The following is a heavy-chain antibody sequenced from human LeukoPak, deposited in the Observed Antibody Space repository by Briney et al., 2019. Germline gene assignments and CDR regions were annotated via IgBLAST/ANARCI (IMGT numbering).Heavy chain of an antibody. CDR3: ARERGYSYGRGEFDY. CDR2: IIPIFGTA. Sequence: SVKVSCKASGGTFSSYAISWVRQAPGQGLEWMGGIIPIFGTANYAQKLQGRVTMTTDTSTSTAYMELRSLRSDDTAVYYCARERGYSYGRGEFDYWGQGTLVTVSS. D-gene: IGHD5-18*01. V-gene: IGHV1-69*05. J-gene: IGHJ4*02. CDR1: GGTFSSYA.